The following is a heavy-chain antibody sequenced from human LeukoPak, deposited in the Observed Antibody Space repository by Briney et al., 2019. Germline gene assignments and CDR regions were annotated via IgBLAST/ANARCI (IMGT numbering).Heavy chain of an antibody. V-gene: IGHV4-39*01. CDR1: GGSISSSSYY. CDR3: ARSRDGYNCFDY. CDR2: IYYSGST. D-gene: IGHD5-12*01. Sequence: PSETLSLTCTVSGGSISSSSYYWGWIRQPPGKGLEWIGSIYYSGSTYYNPSLKSRVTISVDTSKNQFSLKLSSVTAADTAVYYCARSRDGYNCFDYWGQGTLVTVSS. J-gene: IGHJ4*02.